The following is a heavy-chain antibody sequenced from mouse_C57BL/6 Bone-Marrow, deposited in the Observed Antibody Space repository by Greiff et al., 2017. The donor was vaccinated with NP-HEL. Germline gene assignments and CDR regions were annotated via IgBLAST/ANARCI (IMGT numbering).Heavy chain of an antibody. D-gene: IGHD3-2*02. CDR3: TGLDSSGYYAMDY. CDR2: IRLKSDNYAT. Sequence: EVQLQESGGGLVQPGGSMKLSCVASGFTFSNYWMNWVRQSPEKGLEWVAQIRLKSDNYATHYAESVKGRFTISRDDSKSSVYLQMNNLRAEDTGIYYCTGLDSSGYYAMDYWGQGTSVTVSS. V-gene: IGHV6-3*01. CDR1: GFTFSNYW. J-gene: IGHJ4*01.